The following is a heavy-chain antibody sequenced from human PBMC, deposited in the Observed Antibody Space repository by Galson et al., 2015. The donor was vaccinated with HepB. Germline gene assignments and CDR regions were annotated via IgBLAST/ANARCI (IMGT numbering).Heavy chain of an antibody. CDR3: TTDLGSLGITMIVAPYYFDY. D-gene: IGHD3-22*01. Sequence: SLRLSCAASGFTFSNAWMSWVRQAPGKGLEWVGRIKSKTDGGTTDYAAPVKGRFTISRDDSKNTLYLQMNSLKTEDTAVYYCTTDLGSLGITMIVAPYYFDYWGQGTLVTVPS. CDR1: GFTFSNAW. J-gene: IGHJ4*02. V-gene: IGHV3-15*01. CDR2: IKSKTDGGTT.